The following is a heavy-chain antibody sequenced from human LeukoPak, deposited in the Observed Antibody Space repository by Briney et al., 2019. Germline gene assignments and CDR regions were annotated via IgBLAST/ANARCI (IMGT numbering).Heavy chain of an antibody. J-gene: IGHJ4*02. V-gene: IGHV4-59*01. Sequence: SETLSLTCTVSGGSISNYYWCWIRQPPGKGLEWNGYIYYSGSTNSNPSLKSRVTISLDTSKNQFSLKLSSVTAADTAVYYCARAGQFISARPITFDYWGQGSLVTVSS. CDR2: IYYSGST. CDR1: GGSISNYY. CDR3: ARAGQFISARPITFDY. D-gene: IGHD6-6*01.